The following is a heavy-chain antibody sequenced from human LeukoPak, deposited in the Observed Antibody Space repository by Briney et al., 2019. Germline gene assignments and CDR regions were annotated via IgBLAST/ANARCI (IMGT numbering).Heavy chain of an antibody. J-gene: IGHJ4*02. V-gene: IGHV3-30*02. CDR1: GFTFSTYG. D-gene: IGHD3-16*01. CDR2: IRFDGTNK. CDR3: ARVGSYDYVWGTHFDY. Sequence: PGGSLRLSCAASGFTFSTYGMHWVRQAPGKGLEWVAFIRFDGTNKYYADSVKGRFSISRDNSKNTLYLKMNSLRGEDTAVYYCARVGSYDYVWGTHFDYWGQGTLVTVSS.